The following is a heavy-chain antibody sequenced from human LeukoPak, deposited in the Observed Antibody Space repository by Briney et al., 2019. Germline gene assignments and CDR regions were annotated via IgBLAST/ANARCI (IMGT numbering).Heavy chain of an antibody. CDR3: ARNPSRSSGYLDY. Sequence: PGGSLRLSCAASGFTFSSYWMHWVRQAPGKGLVWVSRINTDGSSTSYADSVKGRFTISRDNAENTLYLQMNSLRAEDTAVYYCARNPSRSSGYLDYWGQGTLVTVSS. V-gene: IGHV3-74*01. CDR2: INTDGSST. CDR1: GFTFSSYW. D-gene: IGHD1-26*01. J-gene: IGHJ4*02.